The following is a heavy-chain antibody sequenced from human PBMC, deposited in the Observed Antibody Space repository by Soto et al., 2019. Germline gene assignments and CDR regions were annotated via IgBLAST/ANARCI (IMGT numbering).Heavy chain of an antibody. Sequence: MLVCRQAPGKELEWVSAISGSGGSTYYADSVKGRFTISRDTSKNTLYLQMNSLRAEDTAVYYCVIGHSATMEFYTLSRDDALPVSVQ. D-gene: IGHD1-1*01. CDR2: ISGSGGST. V-gene: IGHV3-23*01. J-gene: IGHJ1*01. CDR3: VIGHSATMEFYTLSRDDALPVSVQ.